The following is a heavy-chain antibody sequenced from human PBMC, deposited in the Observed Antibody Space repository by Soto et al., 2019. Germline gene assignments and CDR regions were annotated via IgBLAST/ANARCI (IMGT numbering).Heavy chain of an antibody. Sequence: GGSLRLSCAASGFTVSSNYMSWVRQAPGKGLEWVSVIYSGDSGSTYYADSVKGRFTISRDNAKNSLYLQMNSLRAEDTAVYFCARDESAGSSIVYWGQGIQVTVSS. CDR2: IYSGDSGST. CDR3: ARDESAGSSIVY. V-gene: IGHV3-66*01. J-gene: IGHJ4*02. CDR1: GFTVSSNY. D-gene: IGHD3-10*01.